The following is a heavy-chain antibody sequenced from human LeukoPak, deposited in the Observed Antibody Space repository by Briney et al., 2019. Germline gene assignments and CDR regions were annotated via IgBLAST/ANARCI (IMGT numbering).Heavy chain of an antibody. CDR2: ISGTGDRT. J-gene: IGHJ4*02. CDR3: VKNSGIWSF. CDR1: GFTFDTTD. V-gene: IGHV3-23*01. Sequence: GGSLRLSCAASGFTFDTTDMTWVRQAPGKGPEWLSCISGTGDRTYYADSVRGRFTISRDNSKNMLYLQMTSLRVEDTAAYYCVKNSGIWSFWGRGTLAAVSS. D-gene: IGHD1-26*01.